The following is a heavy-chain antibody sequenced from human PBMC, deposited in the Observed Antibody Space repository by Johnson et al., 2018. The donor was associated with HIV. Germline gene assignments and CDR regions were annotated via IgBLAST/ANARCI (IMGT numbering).Heavy chain of an antibody. CDR1: GFTFNDYY. CDR2: ISNSGSSV. D-gene: IGHD3-22*01. V-gene: IGHV3-11*04. CDR3: ARDSYDISGQQHDAFDI. Sequence: QVHLVESGGGLVKPGGSLRLSCAASGFTFNDYYMSWIRQAPGKGLEWVSYISNSGSSVYYADSVKGRFTISRDNAKNSLYLQMNSLRAEDTAVYYCARDSYDISGQQHDAFDIWGQGTMVTVSS. J-gene: IGHJ3*02.